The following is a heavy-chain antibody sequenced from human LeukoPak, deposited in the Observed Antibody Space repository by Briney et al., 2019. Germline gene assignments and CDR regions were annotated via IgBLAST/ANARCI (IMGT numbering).Heavy chain of an antibody. V-gene: IGHV3-30*18. J-gene: IGHJ5*02. CDR2: ISYDGSVT. CDR1: GLTFSSYG. D-gene: IGHD3-10*01. Sequence: AGGSLRLSCVASGLTFSSYGMRWVRPAPGKGMEWVTIISYDGSVTYYAESVTGRFSISRDNSKNTLYLQMNSLRAEDTAVYYCTKEGLGSGSYVSGWFDPWGEGTLVTVSS. CDR3: TKEGLGSGSYVSGWFDP.